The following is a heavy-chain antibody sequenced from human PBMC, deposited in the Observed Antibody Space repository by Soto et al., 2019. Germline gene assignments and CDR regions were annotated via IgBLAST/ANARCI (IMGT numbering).Heavy chain of an antibody. CDR1: GFTFSSYG. Sequence: QVQLVESGGGVVQPGRSLRLSCAASGFTFSSYGIHWVRQAPGKGLEWVAVIWYDGSNKYYADSVKGRFTISRDNSKNTLYLQMNSLRAEDTAVYYCARDRDPFYSSSWYLVYWGQGTLVTVSS. J-gene: IGHJ4*02. CDR2: IWYDGSNK. V-gene: IGHV3-33*01. CDR3: ARDRDPFYSSSWYLVY. D-gene: IGHD6-13*01.